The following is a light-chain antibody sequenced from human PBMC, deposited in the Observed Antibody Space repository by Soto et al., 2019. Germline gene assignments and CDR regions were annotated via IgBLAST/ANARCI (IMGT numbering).Light chain of an antibody. Sequence: EIVWTQSPGTLSLSPGERATLSCRASQSVSSSYLAWYQHKPGQAPRLLIYGAFSRATGIPDRFRGSGSGTDFTLTISRLEPEDFAVYYCQQYGSSQWTFGQWTKVES. CDR3: QQYGSSQWT. V-gene: IGKV3-20*01. CDR2: GAF. CDR1: QSVSSSY. J-gene: IGKJ1*01.